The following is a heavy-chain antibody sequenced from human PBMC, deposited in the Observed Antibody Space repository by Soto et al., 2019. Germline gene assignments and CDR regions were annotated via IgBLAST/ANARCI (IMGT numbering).Heavy chain of an antibody. V-gene: IGHV1-69*02. CDR3: ARGGIGGDSDNKVAY. D-gene: IGHD4-17*01. CDR1: GGTFSSYT. CDR2: IIPILGIA. J-gene: IGHJ4*02. Sequence: GASVKVSCKASGGTFSSYTISWVRQAPGQGLEWMGRIIPILGIANYAQKFQGRVTITADKSTSTAYMELSSLRSEDTAVYYCARGGIGGDSDNKVAYWGQGTLVTVSS.